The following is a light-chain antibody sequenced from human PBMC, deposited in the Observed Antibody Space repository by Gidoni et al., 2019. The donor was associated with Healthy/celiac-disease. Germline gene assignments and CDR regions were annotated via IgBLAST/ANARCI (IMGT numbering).Light chain of an antibody. J-gene: IGLJ3*02. Sequence: SSKLTQDPAVSVAVGQTVRITCQGDSLRSYYASWYQQKPGQAPVLVIYGKNNRPSGIPDRFSGSSSGNTAFLTITGAQAEDEADYYCNARDSSGNLLFGGGTKLTVL. V-gene: IGLV3-19*01. CDR2: GKN. CDR3: NARDSSGNLL. CDR1: SLRSYY.